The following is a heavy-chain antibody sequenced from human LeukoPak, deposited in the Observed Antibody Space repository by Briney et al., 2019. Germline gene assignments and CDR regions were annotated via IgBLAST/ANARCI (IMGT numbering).Heavy chain of an antibody. Sequence: ASVKVSCKASGYTFTGYYMHWVRQAPGQGLEWMGRINPNSGGTNYAQKFQGRVTITADESTSTAYMELSSLRSEDTAVYYCARGDGPRAFYFDYWGQGALVTVSS. V-gene: IGHV1-2*06. D-gene: IGHD5-24*01. CDR3: ARGDGPRAFYFDY. CDR1: GYTFTGYY. J-gene: IGHJ4*02. CDR2: INPNSGGT.